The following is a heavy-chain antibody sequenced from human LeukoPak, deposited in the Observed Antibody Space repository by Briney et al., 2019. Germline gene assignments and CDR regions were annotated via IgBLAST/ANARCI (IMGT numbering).Heavy chain of an antibody. J-gene: IGHJ4*02. V-gene: IGHV1-2*02. CDR2: INTDSGGT. CDR1: GYTFTGSY. Sequence: ASVKVSCKASGYTFTGSYIHWVQQAPGQSLEWMGWINTDSGGTHIAQKFQGRVTMTTDTSISTAYVEVTRLQSDDTAVYYCAKWGATTNYWGQGTLVTVSS. D-gene: IGHD1-26*01. CDR3: AKWGATTNY.